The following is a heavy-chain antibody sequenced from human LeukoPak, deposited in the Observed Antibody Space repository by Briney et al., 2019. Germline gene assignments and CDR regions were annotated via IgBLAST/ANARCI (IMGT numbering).Heavy chain of an antibody. J-gene: IGHJ4*02. D-gene: IGHD3-22*01. V-gene: IGHV3-53*01. CDR1: GFTVSSNY. CDR3: ATNVYYYDSSGYFAY. CDR2: IYSGGST. Sequence: PGGSLRLSCAASGFTVSSNYMSWVRQAPGKGLEWVSVIYSGGSTYYADSVKGRFTISRDNSKNTLYLQMNSLRAEDTAVYYCATNVYYYDSSGYFAYWGQGTLVTVTS.